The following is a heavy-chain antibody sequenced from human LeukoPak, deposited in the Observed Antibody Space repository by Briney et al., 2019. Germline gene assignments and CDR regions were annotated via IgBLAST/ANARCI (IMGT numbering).Heavy chain of an antibody. J-gene: IGHJ3*02. Sequence: PGGCLRLSCAASGFTFSSYSMNWVRQAPGKGLEWVSYISSSSSTIYYADSVKGRFTISRDNAKNSLYLQMNSLRDEDTAVYYCARSRSSYIGAFDIWGQGTMVTVSS. CDR1: GFTFSSYS. CDR2: ISSSSSTI. D-gene: IGHD1-14*01. V-gene: IGHV3-48*02. CDR3: ARSRSSYIGAFDI.